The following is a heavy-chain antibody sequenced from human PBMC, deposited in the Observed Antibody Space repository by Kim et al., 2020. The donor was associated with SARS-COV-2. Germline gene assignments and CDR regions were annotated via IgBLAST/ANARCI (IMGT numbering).Heavy chain of an antibody. V-gene: IGHV3-21*01. CDR3: AREGGGYCSGGSCYEVGWWDYYYGMDV. Sequence: GGSLRLSCAASGFTFSSYSMNWVRQAPGKGLEWVSSISSSSSYIYYADSVKGRFTISRDNAKNSLYLQMNSLRAEDTAVYYCAREGGGYCSGGSCYEVGWWDYYYGMDVWGQGTTVTVSS. J-gene: IGHJ6*02. D-gene: IGHD2-15*01. CDR2: ISSSSSYI. CDR1: GFTFSSYS.